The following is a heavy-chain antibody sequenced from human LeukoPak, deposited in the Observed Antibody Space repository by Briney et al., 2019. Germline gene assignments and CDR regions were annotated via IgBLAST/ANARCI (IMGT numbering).Heavy chain of an antibody. CDR3: AGRGFYAFDY. D-gene: IGHD2/OR15-2a*01. CDR2: MYSGGTT. CDR1: GFTVSSNY. J-gene: IGHJ4*02. V-gene: IGHV3-53*01. Sequence: GGSLPHSRAASGFTVSSNYVSWVRQAPGKGLEFVSLMYSGGTTYHSESLKGRFTISRDKSKNTLYLQMNSLRAEDTAVYYCAGRGFYAFDYWGQGTLVTVSS.